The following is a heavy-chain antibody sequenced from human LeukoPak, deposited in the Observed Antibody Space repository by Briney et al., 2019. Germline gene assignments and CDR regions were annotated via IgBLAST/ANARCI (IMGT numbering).Heavy chain of an antibody. CDR2: INYSGST. CDR1: GGSISSKY. V-gene: IGHV4-59*01. D-gene: IGHD5-12*01. Sequence: SETLSLTCSASGGSISSKYWSWIRQPPGKGLEWIGYINYSGSTNYNPSLKSRVTISVDTSENQLSMKLSSVAAADTAVYYCAGGSEWLVFDYWGQGSLVTVSS. CDR3: AGGSEWLVFDY. J-gene: IGHJ4*02.